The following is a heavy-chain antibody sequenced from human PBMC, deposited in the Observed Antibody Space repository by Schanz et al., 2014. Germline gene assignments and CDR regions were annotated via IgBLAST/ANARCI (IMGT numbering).Heavy chain of an antibody. Sequence: VQLVESGGGVVQPGGSLRLSCAVSGFSFSSYSMSWVRQAPGKGLEWIAYISSGGTTIYYADSVKGRFTISRDNAKNTMYLQMNSLRAEDTAVYYCVKDLQRELLRDDHYYGMDVWGQGTTVTVSS. CDR1: GFSFSSYS. D-gene: IGHD1-26*01. CDR2: ISSGGTTI. CDR3: VKDLQRELLRDDHYYGMDV. V-gene: IGHV3-48*01. J-gene: IGHJ6*02.